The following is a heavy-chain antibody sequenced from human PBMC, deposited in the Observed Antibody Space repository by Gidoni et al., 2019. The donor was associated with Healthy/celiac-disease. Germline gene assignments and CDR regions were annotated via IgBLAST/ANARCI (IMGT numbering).Heavy chain of an antibody. CDR1: GVSFRASY. Sequence: QVHLQQWGAGLLKPSETLSLTCAVYGVSFRASYWSWIRQPPGKGLEWIGEINHSGSTNYNPSLKSRGTISVDTSKNQFPLKLSSVTAADTAVYYCARGGKRSPWAELRLPFDYWGQGTLVTVSS. D-gene: IGHD1-7*01. CDR3: ARGGKRSPWAELRLPFDY. J-gene: IGHJ4*02. CDR2: INHSGST. V-gene: IGHV4-34*01.